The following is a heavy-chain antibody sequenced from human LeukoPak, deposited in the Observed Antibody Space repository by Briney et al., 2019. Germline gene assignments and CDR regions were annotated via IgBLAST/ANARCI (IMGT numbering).Heavy chain of an antibody. J-gene: IGHJ4*02. Sequence: GGSLRLSCAASGFTFGDYYMSWIRQAPGKGLEWVSYISGSSGTIYCADSVKGRFTISRDNVENSLYLQLNSLRAEDTAVYYCARRAARSPYFDYWGQGTLATVSS. D-gene: IGHD6-6*01. CDR1: GFTFGDYY. CDR3: ARRAARSPYFDY. V-gene: IGHV3-11*04. CDR2: ISGSSGTI.